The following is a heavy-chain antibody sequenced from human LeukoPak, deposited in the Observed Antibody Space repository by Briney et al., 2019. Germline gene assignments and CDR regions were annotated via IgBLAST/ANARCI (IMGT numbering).Heavy chain of an antibody. CDR1: GFTVSSNY. J-gene: IGHJ4*02. CDR3: AAVMIYSSGDFSFDY. D-gene: IGHD6-19*01. Sequence: GGSLRLSCAASGFTVSSNYMSWVRQAPGKGLEWVSVIYSGGSTYYADSVKGRFTISRDNSKNTQYLQMNSLRAEDTAVYYCAAVMIYSSGDFSFDYWGQGTLVTVSS. CDR2: IYSGGST. V-gene: IGHV3-53*01.